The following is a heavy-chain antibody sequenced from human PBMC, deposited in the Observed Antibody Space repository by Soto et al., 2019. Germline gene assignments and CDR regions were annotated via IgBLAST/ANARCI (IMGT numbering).Heavy chain of an antibody. V-gene: IGHV3-21*01. CDR1: FTFSMYS. D-gene: IGHD1-26*01. Sequence: EVQVVESGGGLVLPGGSLRLSCSFTFSMYSMSWVRQAPGKGLEWVASISSGGSYIKYADSVKGRFTISRDNTKNSVSLQMNSLRVDDTAVYFCTRDQGGSYDSWFDPWGQGTLVTVSS. CDR3: TRDQGGSYDSWFDP. CDR2: ISSGGSYI. J-gene: IGHJ5*02.